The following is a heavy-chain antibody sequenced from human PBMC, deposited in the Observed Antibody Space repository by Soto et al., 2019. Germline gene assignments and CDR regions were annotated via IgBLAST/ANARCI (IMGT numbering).Heavy chain of an antibody. J-gene: IGHJ6*02. V-gene: IGHV4-59*01. CDR1: GGSISSYY. CDR3: ARGCSYSSGWYNYYGMDV. D-gene: IGHD6-19*01. Sequence: KTSETLSLTCTVSGGSISSYYWSWIRQPPGKGLEWIGYIYYSGSTNYNPSLKSRVTISVDTSKNQFSLKLSSVTAADTAVYYCARGCSYSSGWYNYYGMDVWGQGTTVTVSS. CDR2: IYYSGST.